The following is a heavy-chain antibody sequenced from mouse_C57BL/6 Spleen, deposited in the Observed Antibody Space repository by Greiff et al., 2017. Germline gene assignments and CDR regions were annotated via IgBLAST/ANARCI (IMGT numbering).Heavy chain of an antibody. D-gene: IGHD1-1*01. CDR1: GYTFTDYY. Sequence: EVQLQQSGPELVKPGASVKISCKASGYTFTDYYMNWVKQSHGKSLEWIGDINPNNGGTSYNQKFKGKATLTVDKSSSTAYMELRSLTSEDSAVYYCARGGYYGSSYYFDYWGQGTTLTVSS. J-gene: IGHJ2*01. CDR3: ARGGYYGSSYYFDY. V-gene: IGHV1-26*01. CDR2: INPNNGGT.